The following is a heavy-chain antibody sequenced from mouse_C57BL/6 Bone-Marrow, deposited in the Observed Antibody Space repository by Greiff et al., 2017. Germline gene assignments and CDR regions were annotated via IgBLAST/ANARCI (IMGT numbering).Heavy chain of an antibody. CDR3: ARIDYDVDAMDY. CDR1: GYTFTDYN. CDR2: INPNNGGT. D-gene: IGHD2-4*01. J-gene: IGHJ4*01. V-gene: IGHV1-18*01. Sequence: VQLQQSGPELVKPGASVKIPCKASGYTFTDYNMDWVKQSHGKSLEWIGDINPNNGGTIYNQKFKGKATLTVDKSSSTAYMERRSLTSEDTAVYYCARIDYDVDAMDYWGQGTSVTVSS.